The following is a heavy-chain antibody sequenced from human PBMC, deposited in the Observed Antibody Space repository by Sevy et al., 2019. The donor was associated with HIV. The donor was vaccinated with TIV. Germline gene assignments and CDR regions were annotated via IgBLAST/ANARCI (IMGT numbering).Heavy chain of an antibody. CDR2: INPKSGGT. D-gene: IGHD2-2*01. CDR1: GYTFTDYY. Sequence: ASAKVSCKASGYTFTDYYMHWVRQAPGQGLEWMGRINPKSGGTNYAQKFQGRVTMTRDTSISTAYMELSRLRSDDTAVYYCARYCSSTSCYAPPFDYWGQGTLVTVSS. CDR3: ARYCSSTSCYAPPFDY. J-gene: IGHJ4*02. V-gene: IGHV1-2*06.